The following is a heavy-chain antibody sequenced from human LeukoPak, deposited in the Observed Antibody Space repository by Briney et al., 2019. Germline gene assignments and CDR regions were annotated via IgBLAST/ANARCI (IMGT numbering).Heavy chain of an antibody. J-gene: IGHJ4*02. CDR3: ARDSPPTGGIAVAVQPSAY. Sequence: SVKVSCKASGGTFSSYAISWVRQAPGQGLEWMGRIIPILGIANYAQKFQGRVTITADKSTSTAYMELSSLRSEDTAVYYCARDSPPTGGIAVAVQPSAYWGQGTLVTVSS. CDR2: IIPILGIA. CDR1: GGTFSSYA. V-gene: IGHV1-69*04. D-gene: IGHD6-19*01.